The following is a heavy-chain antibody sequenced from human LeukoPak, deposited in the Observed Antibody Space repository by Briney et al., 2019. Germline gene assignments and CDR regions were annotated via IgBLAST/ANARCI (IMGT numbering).Heavy chain of an antibody. CDR3: ARVRARNSYGYGQGFDY. J-gene: IGHJ4*02. Sequence: PSETLSLTCTVSGGSISSGGYYWSWIRQPPGKGLEWIGEINHSGSTNYNPSLMSRVTISVDTSKNQFSLKLNSVTAADTAVYYCARVRARNSYGYGQGFDYWGQGTLVTVSS. D-gene: IGHD5-18*01. CDR1: GGSISSGGYY. CDR2: INHSGST. V-gene: IGHV4-31*03.